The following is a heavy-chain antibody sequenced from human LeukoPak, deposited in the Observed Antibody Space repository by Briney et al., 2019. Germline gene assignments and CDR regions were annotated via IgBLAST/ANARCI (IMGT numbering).Heavy chain of an antibody. Sequence: SKTLSLTCTVSGGSINAYYWSWIRQPPGKGLEWIGYISYSGDTNYNPSLKSRVTISVDTSRNQFSLRLSSVTATDTAVYYCARHLKKNGYNYYFDYWGQGTLVTVSS. CDR1: GGSINAYY. J-gene: IGHJ4*02. D-gene: IGHD5-24*01. V-gene: IGHV4-59*08. CDR3: ARHLKKNGYNYYFDY. CDR2: ISYSGDT.